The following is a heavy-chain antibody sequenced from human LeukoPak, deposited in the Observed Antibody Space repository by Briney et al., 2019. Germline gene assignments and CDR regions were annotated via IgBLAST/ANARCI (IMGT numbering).Heavy chain of an antibody. Sequence: GGSLRLSCAASGFTFSNAWMSWVRQAPGKGLEWVGRIKSKTDGGTTDYAAPVKGRFTISRDDSKNTLYLQMNSLKTEDTAVYYCTTDRIDDSSGYYYDYWGQGTLVTVSS. CDR2: IKSKTDGGTT. CDR3: TTDRIDDSSGYYYDY. CDR1: GFTFSNAW. D-gene: IGHD3-22*01. J-gene: IGHJ4*02. V-gene: IGHV3-15*01.